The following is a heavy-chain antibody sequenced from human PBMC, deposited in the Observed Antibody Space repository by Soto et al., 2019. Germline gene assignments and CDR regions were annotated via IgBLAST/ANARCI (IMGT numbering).Heavy chain of an antibody. CDR2: ISSSSSYV. Sequence: EVQLVESGGGLVKPGGSLRLSCAASGFTFSSYSMNWVRQAPGKGLEWVSSISSSSSYVYYADSVKGRFTISRDNAKNSLYLQMNSLTAEDTAVYYRARDRHETTALAPYNWFESWGQGTLVTVSS. V-gene: IGHV3-21*01. CDR3: ARDRHETTALAPYNWFES. J-gene: IGHJ5*01. D-gene: IGHD1-1*01. CDR1: GFTFSSYS.